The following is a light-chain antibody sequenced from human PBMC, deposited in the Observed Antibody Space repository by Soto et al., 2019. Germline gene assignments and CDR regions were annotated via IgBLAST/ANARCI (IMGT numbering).Light chain of an antibody. CDR2: LNSDGSH. CDR3: QTWGTGIHVV. J-gene: IGLJ2*01. CDR1: SGHRSYA. Sequence: QLVLTQSPSASASLGASVKLTCTLSSGHRSYAIAWHQQQPEKGPRFLMKLNSDGSHRKGDGIPDRFSGSSSGAERYLTISRLQSEDEADYYCQTWGTGIHVVFGGGTQLTVL. V-gene: IGLV4-69*01.